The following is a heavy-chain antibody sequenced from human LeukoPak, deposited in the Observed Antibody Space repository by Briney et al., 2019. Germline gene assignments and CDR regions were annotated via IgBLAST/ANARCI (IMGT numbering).Heavy chain of an antibody. CDR3: ARDKYYYGSGTFYSSAVFDH. Sequence: ASVKVSCKASGYTFTGYYMHWVRQAPGQGLEWMGWINPNSGGTNYAQKFQGWVTMTRDTSISTAYMELSRLRSDDTAVYYCARDKYYYGSGTFYSSAVFDHWGQGTLVAVSS. V-gene: IGHV1-2*04. CDR2: INPNSGGT. D-gene: IGHD3-10*01. J-gene: IGHJ4*02. CDR1: GYTFTGYY.